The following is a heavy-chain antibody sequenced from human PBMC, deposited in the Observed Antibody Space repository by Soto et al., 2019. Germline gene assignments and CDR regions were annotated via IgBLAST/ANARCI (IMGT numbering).Heavy chain of an antibody. CDR2: LSGGGGST. CDR3: ANQIRSGSYPDN. J-gene: IGHJ4*02. V-gene: IGHV3-23*01. CDR1: GFTFSNYA. D-gene: IGHD3-10*01. Sequence: GGSLRLSCAASGFTFSNYAMSWVRQAPGRGLEWVSALSGGGGSTYYADSVKGRFTISRDNSKNTLYLQMNSLRADETAVYYCANQIRSGSYPDNWGQGNLVTVSS.